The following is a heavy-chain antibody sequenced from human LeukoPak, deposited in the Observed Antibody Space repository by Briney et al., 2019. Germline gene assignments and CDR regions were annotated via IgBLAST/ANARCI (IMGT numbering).Heavy chain of an antibody. CDR2: ISSSSSYT. Sequence: GGSLRLSCAASGFTFSDYYMSWIRQAPGKGLEWVSYISSSSSYTNYADSVKGRFTISRDNAKNSLYLQMNSLRAEDTAVYYFARASTTVTPYYCYGMDVWGKGTTVTVSS. CDR1: GFTFSDYY. J-gene: IGHJ6*04. D-gene: IGHD4-17*01. V-gene: IGHV3-11*06. CDR3: ARASTTVTPYYCYGMDV.